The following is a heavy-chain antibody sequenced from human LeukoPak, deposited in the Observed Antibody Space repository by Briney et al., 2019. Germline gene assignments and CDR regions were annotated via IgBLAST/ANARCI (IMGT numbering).Heavy chain of an antibody. CDR1: GGTFSSYA. D-gene: IGHD2-15*01. Sequence: VASVTVSFTASGGTFSSYAISWVRQAPGQGLEWMGGIIPIFGTANYAQKFQGRVTITTDESTSTAYMELSSLRSEDTAVYYCARAKCSGGSCYSFDYWGQGTLVTVSS. CDR2: IIPIFGTA. J-gene: IGHJ4*02. V-gene: IGHV1-69*05. CDR3: ARAKCSGGSCYSFDY.